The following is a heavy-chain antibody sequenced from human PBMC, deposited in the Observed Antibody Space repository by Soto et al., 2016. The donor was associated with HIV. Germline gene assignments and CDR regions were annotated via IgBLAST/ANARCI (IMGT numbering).Heavy chain of an antibody. CDR1: GGSISSYY. Sequence: QVQLQESGPGLVKPSETLSLTCTVSGGSISSYYWSWIRQPPGKGLEWIGYIYYSGSTNYNPSLKSRVTISVDTSKNQFSLKLSSVTAADTAVYYCARAQTMIVASFRYWGQGPWSTVSS. D-gene: IGHD3-22*01. J-gene: IGHJ4*03. V-gene: IGHV4-59*01. CDR3: ARAQTMIVASFRY. CDR2: IYYSGST.